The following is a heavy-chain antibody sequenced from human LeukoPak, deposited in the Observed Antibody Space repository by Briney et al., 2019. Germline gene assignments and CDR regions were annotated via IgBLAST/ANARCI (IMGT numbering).Heavy chain of an antibody. CDR3: ASSIAAATWYFDL. D-gene: IGHD6-25*01. CDR1: GGSISSGGYS. J-gene: IGHJ2*01. Sequence: SETLSLTCAVSGGSISSGGYSWSWIRQPPGRGLEWIGYIYHSGSTYYNPSLKSRVTISVDRSKNQFSLKLSSVTAADTAVYYCASSIAAATWYFDLWGRGTLVTVSS. V-gene: IGHV4-30-2*01. CDR2: IYHSGST.